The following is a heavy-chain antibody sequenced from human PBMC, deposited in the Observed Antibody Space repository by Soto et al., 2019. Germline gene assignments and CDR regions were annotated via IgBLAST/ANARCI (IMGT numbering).Heavy chain of an antibody. J-gene: IGHJ6*02. CDR3: ARAAFRFWSGYYTSYYYYGMDV. CDR2: IYYSGST. D-gene: IGHD3-3*01. Sequence: SETLSLTCTVSGGSISSGGYYWSWIRQHPGKGLEWIGYIYYSGSTYYNPSLKSRVTISVDTSKNQFYLKLSSVTAADTAVYYCARAAFRFWSGYYTSYYYYGMDVWGQGTTVTVSS. V-gene: IGHV4-31*03. CDR1: GGSISSGGYY.